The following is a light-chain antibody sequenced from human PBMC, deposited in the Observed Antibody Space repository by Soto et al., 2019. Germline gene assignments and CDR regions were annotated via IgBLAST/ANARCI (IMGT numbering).Light chain of an antibody. Sequence: IRLPQSAATVSLTQGERATLSCRASQSVSSYLAWYQQKPGQAPGLLIYGASTRATGIPARFSGSGSGTEFTLTINSLQSEDFAVYYCQQRSNWPRTFGQGTKVDI. J-gene: IGKJ1*01. CDR2: GAS. CDR1: QSVSSY. CDR3: QQRSNWPRT. V-gene: IGKV3-11*01.